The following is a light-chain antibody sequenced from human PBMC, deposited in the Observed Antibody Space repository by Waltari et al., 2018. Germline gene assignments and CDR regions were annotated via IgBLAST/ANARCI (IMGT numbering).Light chain of an antibody. J-gene: IGLJ2*01. CDR1: SSDVGGYNY. CDR2: EVS. V-gene: IGLV2-14*01. Sequence: QSALTQPASVSGSPGQSITISCTGTSSDVGGYNYVSWYQQHPGKAPKLMIYEVSSRPSGVSKRFSGSKSGSTASLTISGLQAEDEADYYATSYTSSSTLVVFGGGTKLTVL. CDR3: TSYTSSSTLVV.